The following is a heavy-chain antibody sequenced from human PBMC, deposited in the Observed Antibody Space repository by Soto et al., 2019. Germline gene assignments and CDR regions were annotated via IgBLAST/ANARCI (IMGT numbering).Heavy chain of an antibody. J-gene: IGHJ4*02. V-gene: IGHV3-7*03. CDR2: IKQDGSAQ. D-gene: IGHD2-2*01. CDR3: ARVLLVAVAMYNFDY. CDR1: GFTFSTSW. Sequence: PGGSLRLSCAASGFTFSTSWMTWVRQAPGKGLEWVANIKQDGSAQYYVDSLKGRFSVSRDNAKNSLYLQMDSLRAADTAVYYCARVLLVAVAMYNFDYWGQGTLVTVSS.